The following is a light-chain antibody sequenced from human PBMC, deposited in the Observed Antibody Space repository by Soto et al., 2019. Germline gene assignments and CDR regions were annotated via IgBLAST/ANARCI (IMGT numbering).Light chain of an antibody. V-gene: IGLV2-11*01. Sequence: QSALTQPRSVSGSPGQSVTISCTGTSSDVGGYNYVSWYQQHPGKAPKLMIXXXXXXXXXXXXXXXGSKSGNTASLTVSGXXXXXXXXXYCCSYAGSYTLVFGGGTKLTVL. J-gene: IGLJ2*01. CDR3: CSYAGSYTLV. CDR1: SSDVGGYNY. CDR2: XXX.